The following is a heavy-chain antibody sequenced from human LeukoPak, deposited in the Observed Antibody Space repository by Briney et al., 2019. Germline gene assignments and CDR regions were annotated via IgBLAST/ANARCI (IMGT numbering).Heavy chain of an antibody. V-gene: IGHV4-34*01. Sequence: SETLSLTCAVYGRSFSGYYWSWIRQPPGKGLEWIGEINHSGSTNYNPSLKSRVTISVDTSKNQFSLKLSSVTAADTAVYYCARRPNYGDYFSREQIPYYFDYWGQGTLVTVSS. D-gene: IGHD4-17*01. CDR2: INHSGST. CDR1: GRSFSGYY. J-gene: IGHJ4*02. CDR3: ARRPNYGDYFSREQIPYYFDY.